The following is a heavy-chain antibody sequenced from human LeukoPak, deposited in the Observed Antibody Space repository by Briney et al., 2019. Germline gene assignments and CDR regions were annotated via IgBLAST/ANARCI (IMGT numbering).Heavy chain of an antibody. V-gene: IGHV4-39*07. CDR2: IYYSGRT. D-gene: IGHD3-22*01. CDR1: GGSISSSSYY. CDR3: ARVFSSGYYLLWGDAFDI. J-gene: IGHJ3*02. Sequence: KASETLSLTCTVSGGSISSSSYYWGWIRQPPGKGLEWIGSIYYSGRTYYNPSLKSRVTISVDTSKNQFSLKLSSVTAADTAVYYCARVFSSGYYLLWGDAFDIWGQGTMVTVSS.